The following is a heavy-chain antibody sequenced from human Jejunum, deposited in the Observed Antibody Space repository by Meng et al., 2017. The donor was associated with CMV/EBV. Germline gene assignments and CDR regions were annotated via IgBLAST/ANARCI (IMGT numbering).Heavy chain of an antibody. J-gene: IGHJ4*02. CDR2: IKRKTDFGTI. CDR3: TTARSYGSSDY. Sequence: ASGLTFGNAWMTWVRQAPGKGLEWVGRIKRKTDFGTIDYATPVKGRFSISRDDSKNTLYLEMNSLKTEDTAVYYCTTARSYGSSDYWGQGTLVTVSS. CDR1: GLTFGNAW. V-gene: IGHV3-15*01. D-gene: IGHD6-6*01.